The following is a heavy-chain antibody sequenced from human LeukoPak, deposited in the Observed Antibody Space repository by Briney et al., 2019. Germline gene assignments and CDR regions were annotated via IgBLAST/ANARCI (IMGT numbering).Heavy chain of an antibody. V-gene: IGHV4-39*01. CDR1: GGSISSRSYY. CDR3: ARTLALGHFDY. Sequence: SETLSLTCTVSGGSISSRSYYWGWIRQPPGKGLEWIGRIYYSGSTYYNPSLKSRVTISVDTSKNQFSLKLSSVTAADTAVYYCARTLALGHFDYWGQGTLVTVSS. D-gene: IGHD3-3*02. CDR2: IYYSGST. J-gene: IGHJ4*02.